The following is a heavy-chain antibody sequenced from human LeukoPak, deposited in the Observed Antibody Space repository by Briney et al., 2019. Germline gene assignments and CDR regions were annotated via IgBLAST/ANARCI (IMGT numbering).Heavy chain of an antibody. D-gene: IGHD3-10*01. CDR1: GFTFSSYG. CDR2: ISYDGSNK. J-gene: IGHJ6*04. CDR3: AKLMSPGGKLLWFGEVEYGMDV. Sequence: PGRSLRLSCAASGFTFSSYGMHWVRQAPGKGLEWVAVISYDGSNKYYANSVKGRFTISRDNSKNTLYLQMNSLRAEDTAVYYCAKLMSPGGKLLWFGEVEYGMDVWGEGTTVTVSS. V-gene: IGHV3-30*18.